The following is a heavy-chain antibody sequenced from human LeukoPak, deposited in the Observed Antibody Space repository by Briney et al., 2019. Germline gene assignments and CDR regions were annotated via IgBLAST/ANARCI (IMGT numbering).Heavy chain of an antibody. CDR3: ARDRVVVAALDY. D-gene: IGHD2-15*01. CDR1: GFTFSSYS. V-gene: IGHV3-21*01. Sequence: GGSLRLSCAASGFTFSSYSMNWVRQAPGKGLEWVSSISSSSSYIYYADSVKGRFTISRDNAKNSLYLQMNSLRAEDTAVYYCARDRVVVAALDYWGQGTLVPVSS. CDR2: ISSSSSYI. J-gene: IGHJ4*02.